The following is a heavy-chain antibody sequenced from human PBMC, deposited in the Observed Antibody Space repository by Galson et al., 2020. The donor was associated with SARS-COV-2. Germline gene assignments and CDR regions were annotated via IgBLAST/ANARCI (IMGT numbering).Heavy chain of an antibody. D-gene: IGHD3-22*01. CDR2: ISGGGGTT. J-gene: IGHJ3*02. V-gene: IGHV3-23*01. CDR3: ARSYDSSGYDAVDI. Sequence: GESLKISCAVSGFTFTNYAMTWVRQAPGKGLECVSIISGGGGTTYYADSVKGRFTISRDNSKNTLYLQMNSLRVEDTAVYYCARSYDSSGYDAVDIWGQGTMVTVSS. CDR1: GFTFTNYA.